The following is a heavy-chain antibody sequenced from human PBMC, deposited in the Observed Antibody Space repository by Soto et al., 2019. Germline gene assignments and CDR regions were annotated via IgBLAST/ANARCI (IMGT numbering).Heavy chain of an antibody. CDR3: ARDRGSEVFDS. CDR2: ISSSSNYM. CDR1: GFNFNVYS. V-gene: IGHV3-21*01. Sequence: PGGSLRLSCAASGFNFNVYSMNWVRQAPGKGLEWISSISSSSNYMHYRDSVRGRFTISRDNAKNSLYLQLDSLRVEDTAVYFCARDRGSEVFDSWGQGTLVTVSS. J-gene: IGHJ5*01. D-gene: IGHD5-12*01.